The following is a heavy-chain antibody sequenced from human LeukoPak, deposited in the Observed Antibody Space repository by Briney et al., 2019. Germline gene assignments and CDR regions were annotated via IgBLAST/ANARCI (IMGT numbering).Heavy chain of an antibody. D-gene: IGHD3-3*02. CDR2: IYYSGST. CDR3: ARARSGFSDYYYYYMDV. CDR1: GDSIRSGGYY. Sequence: PSETLSLTCTVSGDSIRSGGYYWSWIRQHPGKGLEWIGFIYYSGSTYYNPSLKSRLTILLDTSKNQFSLKLRSVTAADTAVYYCARARSGFSDYYYYYMDVWGKGTTVTVSS. J-gene: IGHJ6*03. V-gene: IGHV4-31*03.